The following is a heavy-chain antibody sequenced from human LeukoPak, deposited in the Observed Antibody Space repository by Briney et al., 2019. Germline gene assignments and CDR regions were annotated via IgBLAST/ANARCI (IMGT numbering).Heavy chain of an antibody. Sequence: TAGGSLRLSCAASGFTFSSYSMNWVRQAPGKGLEWVSSISSSSSYIYYADSVKGRFTISRDNAKNSLYLQMNSLRAEDTAVYYCARAPYCSSTSCYAFDIWGQGTMVTVSS. CDR1: GFTFSSYS. CDR3: ARAPYCSSTSCYAFDI. V-gene: IGHV3-21*01. CDR2: ISSSSSYI. D-gene: IGHD2-2*01. J-gene: IGHJ3*02.